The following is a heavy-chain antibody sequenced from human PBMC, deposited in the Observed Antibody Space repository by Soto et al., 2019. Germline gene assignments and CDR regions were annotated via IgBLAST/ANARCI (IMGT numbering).Heavy chain of an antibody. CDR3: ARAVGSDGSSWYRGAYDY. V-gene: IGHV1-2*04. J-gene: IGHJ4*02. CDR2: INPDPGGT. D-gene: IGHD6-13*01. Sequence: QVQLVQSGAEVRKSGASVKVSCKASGYTFTGYYIHWVRQAPGQGLEWMGWINPDPGGTDYIQNFQGWVTMTRETSITTADLELTSLKSDDTAVYYWARAVGSDGSSWYRGAYDYWGQGTLVTVAS. CDR1: GYTFTGYY.